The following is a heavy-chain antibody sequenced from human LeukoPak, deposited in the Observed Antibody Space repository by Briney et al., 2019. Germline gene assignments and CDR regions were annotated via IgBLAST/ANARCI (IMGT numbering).Heavy chain of an antibody. CDR3: ATYQRGYSYTC. D-gene: IGHD5-18*01. V-gene: IGHV3-53*01. J-gene: IGHJ4*02. CDR1: GLTVSAHY. CDR2: IYSDGST. Sequence: GGSLRLSCAASGLTVSAHYTSWVRQAPGKGLEWVSVIYSDGSTYYADSVKGRFTISRDSSKNTLYLQMNGLRAEDTAVYYCATYQRGYSYTCWGQGTLVTVSS.